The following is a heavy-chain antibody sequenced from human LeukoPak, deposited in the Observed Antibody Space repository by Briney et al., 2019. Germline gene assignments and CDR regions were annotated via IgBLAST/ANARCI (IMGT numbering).Heavy chain of an antibody. CDR3: AKAGGRYNNWFDP. CDR1: GFNFCSYA. D-gene: IGHD6-19*01. J-gene: IGHJ5*02. V-gene: IGHV3-23*01. CDR2: LSGSGGGA. Sequence: GSLRLSCSASGFNFCSYAMSWVRQATGKGLGWGSDLSGSGGGAFYADYVKGRFTISRDKSKNTLYLQKNSLKAEDTALYYCAKAGGRYNNWFDPWGQGTLVTVSS.